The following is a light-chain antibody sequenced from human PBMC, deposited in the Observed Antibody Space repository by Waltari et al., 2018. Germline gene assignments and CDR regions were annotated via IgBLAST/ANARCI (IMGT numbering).Light chain of an antibody. CDR1: SSDVGNYNL. Sequence: QSGLTQPASVPGSPGQSITISCTGTSSDVGNYNLVSWYHQYPGKAPKLMVYEVTKRTSGVSDRFSGSKSGNTASLTISGLQSQDEADYYCCSYAGLGIYVFGTGTKVTVL. CDR3: CSYAGLGIYV. J-gene: IGLJ1*01. V-gene: IGLV2-23*02. CDR2: EVT.